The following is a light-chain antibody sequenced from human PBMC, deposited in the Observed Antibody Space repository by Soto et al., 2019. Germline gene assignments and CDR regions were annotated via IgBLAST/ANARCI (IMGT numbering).Light chain of an antibody. J-gene: IGLJ2*01. CDR2: ANS. V-gene: IGLV1-40*01. Sequence: LTQPPSVSGAPGQTVTISCTGGSSNIGAGYDVHWYQQIPGTAPKLLIYANSNRPSGVPDRFSGSKSGTSASLAVTGLQAEDEADYYCQSYDSRLSGYVVFGGGTKLTVL. CDR3: QSYDSRLSGYVV. CDR1: SSNIGAGYD.